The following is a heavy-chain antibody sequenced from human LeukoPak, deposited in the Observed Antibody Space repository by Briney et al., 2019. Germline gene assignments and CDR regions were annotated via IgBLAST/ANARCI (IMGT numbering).Heavy chain of an antibody. J-gene: IGHJ4*02. CDR1: GFTFSSYE. CDR2: ISSSGSTI. D-gene: IGHD4-17*01. CDR3: AITGGPTVTAFDL. V-gene: IGHV3-48*03. Sequence: PGGSLRLSCAASGFTFSSYEMNWVRQAPGKGLEWVSYISSSGSTIYYADSVKGRFTISRDNAKSSLYLQMNSLRVEDTAVYYCAITGGPTVTAFDLWGQGILVTVSS.